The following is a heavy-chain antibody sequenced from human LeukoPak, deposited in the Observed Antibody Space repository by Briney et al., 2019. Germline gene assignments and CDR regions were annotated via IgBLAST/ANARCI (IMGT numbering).Heavy chain of an antibody. J-gene: IGHJ4*02. CDR1: GGSISSSNW. V-gene: IGHV4-4*02. CDR2: IYHSGST. D-gene: IGHD3-22*01. Sequence: SETLSLTCAVSGGSISSSNWWSWVRQPPGKGLEWIGEIYHSGSTNYNPSLKSRVTISVDKSKNQFSLKLRSVTAADTAVYYCAREARSGYYDSSGTYVYWGKGTLVTVSS. CDR3: AREARSGYYDSSGTYVY.